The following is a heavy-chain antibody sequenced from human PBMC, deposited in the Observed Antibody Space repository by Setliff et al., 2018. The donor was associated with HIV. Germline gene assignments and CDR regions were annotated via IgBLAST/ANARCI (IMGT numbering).Heavy chain of an antibody. CDR3: ARGQWPAPRPDFSDGYYNYGMDV. J-gene: IGHJ6*02. V-gene: IGHV4-39*07. Sequence: PSETLSLTCNVSGDSISSSNYYWGWIRQPPGKGLEWIGSVYNSGITFKNPSLKSRVSISVDRSGNQFSLRLTSVTAADAAVYYCARGQWPAPRPDFSDGYYNYGMDVWGQGTTVTVSS. CDR1: GDSISSSNYY. D-gene: IGHD2-2*01. CDR2: VYNSGIT.